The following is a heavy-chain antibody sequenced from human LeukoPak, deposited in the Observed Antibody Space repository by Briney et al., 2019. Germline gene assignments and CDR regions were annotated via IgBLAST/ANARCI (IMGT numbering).Heavy chain of an antibody. CDR3: AKDRGFSGYNNWFDP. CDR1: GVTLSTYA. V-gene: IGHV3-23*01. CDR2: ISSSGSGDNT. J-gene: IGHJ5*02. D-gene: IGHD5-12*01. Sequence: GGSLRLSCAASGVTLSTYAMSWARQAPGKGLEWVSGISSSGSGDNTYYADSVKGRFTISRDSSKNTLFLQMNSLRAEDTAVYYCAKDRGFSGYNNWFDPWGQGTLVTVSS.